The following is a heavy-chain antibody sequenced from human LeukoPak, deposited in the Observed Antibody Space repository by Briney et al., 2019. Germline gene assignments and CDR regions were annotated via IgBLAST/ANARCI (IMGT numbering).Heavy chain of an antibody. CDR3: ARGGQRIFDY. J-gene: IGHJ4*02. CDR2: IRQDGGGK. V-gene: IGHV3-7*01. CDR1: GFTFSSYW. Sequence: GGSLRLSCAASGFTFSSYWMSWVRQAPGKGLEWVANIRQDGGGKYYLNSVKGRFTISRDNAKDSLFLQLSSLKAEDTAVYYCARGGQRIFDYWGQGTLVTVSS.